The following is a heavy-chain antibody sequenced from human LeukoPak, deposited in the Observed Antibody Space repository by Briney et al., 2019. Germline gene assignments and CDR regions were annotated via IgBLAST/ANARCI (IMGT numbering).Heavy chain of an antibody. CDR2: INPNSGGT. Sequence: ASVKVSCKASGYTFTGYYMHWVRQAPGQGLEWMGWINPNSGGTNYAQKFQGWVTMTRDMSISTAYMELSRLRSDDTAVYYCARAPRYCSSTSCYSPFDYWGQGTLVTVSS. J-gene: IGHJ4*02. V-gene: IGHV1-2*04. D-gene: IGHD2-2*01. CDR3: ARAPRYCSSTSCYSPFDY. CDR1: GYTFTGYY.